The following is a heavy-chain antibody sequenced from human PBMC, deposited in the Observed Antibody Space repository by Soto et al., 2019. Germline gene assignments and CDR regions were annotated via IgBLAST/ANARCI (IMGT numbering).Heavy chain of an antibody. CDR3: ARDYYYDSSGYLGRYYYYGMDV. CDR1: GYTFTGYY. V-gene: IGHV1-2*04. J-gene: IGHJ6*02. D-gene: IGHD3-22*01. Sequence: WASVKVSCKASGYTFTGYYMHWVRQAPGQGLEWMGWINPNSGGTNYAQKFQGWVTMTRDTSISTAYMELSRLRSDVTAVYYCARDYYYDSSGYLGRYYYYGMDVWGQGTTVTVSS. CDR2: INPNSGGT.